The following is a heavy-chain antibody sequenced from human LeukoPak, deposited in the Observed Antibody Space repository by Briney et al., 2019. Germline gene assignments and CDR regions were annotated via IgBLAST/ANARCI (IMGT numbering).Heavy chain of an antibody. CDR3: ARNIQLST. CDR1: GFTFRGSA. CDR2: ISYDGNNA. V-gene: IGHV3-23*01. Sequence: GSLRLSCVASGFTFRGSAMSWVRQAPGKGLDWVSLISYDGNNAYYADSVRGRFTISRDNSKDTLYLVMNSLRAEDTAIYYCARNIQLSTWGLGTMVTVSS. J-gene: IGHJ3*01. D-gene: IGHD5-24*01.